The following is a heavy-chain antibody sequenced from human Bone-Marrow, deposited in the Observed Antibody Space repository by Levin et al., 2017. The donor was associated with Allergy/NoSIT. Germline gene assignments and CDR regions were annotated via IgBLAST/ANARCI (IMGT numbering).Heavy chain of an antibody. J-gene: IGHJ5*02. Sequence: PGESLKISCAASGFTFSDYALHWVRQAPGKGLQWVAVISHDESEKFHADSVKGRVTISRDNSNNTLYLQMNSLRPEDTGFYYCAKVPQGADCGPDCYAWGQGTLVTVSS. CDR1: GFTFSDYA. CDR2: ISHDESEK. CDR3: AKVPQGADCGPDCYA. D-gene: IGHD2-21*02. V-gene: IGHV3-30*04.